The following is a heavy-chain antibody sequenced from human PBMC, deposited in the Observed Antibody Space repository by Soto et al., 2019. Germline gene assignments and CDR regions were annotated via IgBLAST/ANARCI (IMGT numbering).Heavy chain of an antibody. V-gene: IGHV3-23*01. Sequence: GGSLRLSCAASEFTFSSYAMSWVRQAPGKGLEWVSGISGSGGSTYYADSVKGRFTISRDNSKNTLYLQMNSLRAEDTTVYYCAKPSPSSGSWGYYWGQGTLVTVSS. CDR1: EFTFSSYA. J-gene: IGHJ4*02. D-gene: IGHD2-15*01. CDR2: ISGSGGST. CDR3: AKPSPSSGSWGYY.